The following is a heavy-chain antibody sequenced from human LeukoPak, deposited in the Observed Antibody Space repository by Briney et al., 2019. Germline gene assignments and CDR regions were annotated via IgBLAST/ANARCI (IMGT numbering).Heavy chain of an antibody. CDR3: ARLTMVRGVYYYYYGMDV. CDR1: GYSFTSYW. V-gene: IGHV5-51*01. Sequence: GESLKISCKGSGYSFTSYWIGWVRQMPGKGLEWMGIIYPGDSDTRYSPPFQGQVTISADKSISTAYLQWSSLKASDTAMYYCARLTMVRGVYYYYYGMDVWGQGTTVTVSS. D-gene: IGHD3-10*01. J-gene: IGHJ6*02. CDR2: IYPGDSDT.